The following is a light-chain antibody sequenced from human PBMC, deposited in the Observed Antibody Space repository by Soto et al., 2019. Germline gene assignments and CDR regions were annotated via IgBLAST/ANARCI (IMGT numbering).Light chain of an antibody. CDR1: QSVSSN. V-gene: IGKV3-20*01. CDR2: GVS. J-gene: IGKJ4*01. Sequence: IVMTQSPATLSVSLGDRATLSCRASQSVSSNLAWYQQKPGQAPRLLIYGVSSRATGIPDRFSGSGSGTDFTLTISRLEPEDFAVYYCQQYSSSPVTFGGGTKVDIK. CDR3: QQYSSSPVT.